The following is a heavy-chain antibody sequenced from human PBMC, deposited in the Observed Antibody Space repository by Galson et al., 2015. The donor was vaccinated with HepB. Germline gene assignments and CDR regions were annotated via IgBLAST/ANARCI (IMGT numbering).Heavy chain of an antibody. CDR3: AHIPPFEVVTWYFDL. CDR1: GFSLSTDGVG. D-gene: IGHD2-15*01. Sequence: PALVKPTQTLTLTCTFSGFSLSTDGVGVGWIRPPPGKALEWVALIYWNDDKRYSPSLKSRLTITKDTSKNQVVLTMTNMDPVDTATYFCAHIPPFEVVTWYFDLWGRGTLVTVSS. CDR2: IYWNDDK. V-gene: IGHV2-5*01. J-gene: IGHJ2*01.